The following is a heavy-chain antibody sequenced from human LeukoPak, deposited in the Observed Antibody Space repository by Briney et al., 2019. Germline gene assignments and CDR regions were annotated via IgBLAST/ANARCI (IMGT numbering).Heavy chain of an antibody. CDR2: IGTGGSPI. D-gene: IGHD3/OR15-3a*01. Sequence: GGSLRLSCTTSGFIFNTYEFNWVRQAPGRGLEWVSHIGTGGSPIYYADSVKGRFTISRDDARQSLYLQMDSLRVEDTAVYYCASGLVIDCWGQGTLVTVSS. CDR1: GFIFNTYE. J-gene: IGHJ4*02. CDR3: ASGLVIDC. V-gene: IGHV3-48*03.